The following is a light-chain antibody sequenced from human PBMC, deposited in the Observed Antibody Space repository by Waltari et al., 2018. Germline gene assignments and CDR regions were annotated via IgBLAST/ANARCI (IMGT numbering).Light chain of an antibody. V-gene: IGKV3-20*01. Sequence: DIVLTQSPGTLSLSPGESATPSCRASQSVSSSYVAWYQQRPGQAPRLLIYGSSSRATGIPDRFSGSGSGTDFTLTISRLEPEDFAVYYCQQYGSPGTFGQGTKVEIK. CDR2: GSS. CDR3: QQYGSPGT. J-gene: IGKJ1*01. CDR1: QSVSSSY.